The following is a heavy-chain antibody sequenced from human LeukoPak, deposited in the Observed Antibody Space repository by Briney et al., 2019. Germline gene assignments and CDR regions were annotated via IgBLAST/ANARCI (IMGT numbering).Heavy chain of an antibody. D-gene: IGHD6-13*01. Sequence: PSETLSLTCAVYGGSFSGYYWSWIRQPPGKGLEWIGEINHSGSTNYNPSLKSRVTISVDTSKNQFSLKLSSVTAADTAVYYCARLIAAAGPWGQGTLVTVSS. CDR2: INHSGST. V-gene: IGHV4-34*01. J-gene: IGHJ5*02. CDR3: ARLIAAAGP. CDR1: GGSFSGYY.